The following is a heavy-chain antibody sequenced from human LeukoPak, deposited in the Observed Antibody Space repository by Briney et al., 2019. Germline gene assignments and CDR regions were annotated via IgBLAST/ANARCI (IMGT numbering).Heavy chain of an antibody. CDR1: GFSFSDYG. D-gene: IGHD6-19*01. V-gene: IGHV3-30*02. Sequence: PGGSLRLSCEASGFSFSDYGMHWVRQGPGKGLEWVAFILYDGSQKYCADSVKGRFTVSRDNSKNTVYLQMNSLRTEDTAVYYCVKDQAGGWGQGTLVTVSS. CDR3: VKDQAGG. J-gene: IGHJ4*02. CDR2: ILYDGSQK.